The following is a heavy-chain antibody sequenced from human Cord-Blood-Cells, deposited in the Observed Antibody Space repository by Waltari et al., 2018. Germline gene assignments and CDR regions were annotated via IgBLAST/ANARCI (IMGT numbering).Heavy chain of an antibody. CDR1: GGSFSGYY. CDR3: ARGIAVAGTGAYWFDP. Sequence: QVQLQQWGAGLLKPSETLSLTCAVYGGSFSGYYWSWIRKPPGKGLEWIGEINHSGSTNYNPSLKSRVTISVDTSKNQFSLKLSSVTAADTAVYYCARGIAVAGTGAYWFDPWGQGTLVTVSS. CDR2: INHSGST. V-gene: IGHV4-34*01. J-gene: IGHJ5*02. D-gene: IGHD6-19*01.